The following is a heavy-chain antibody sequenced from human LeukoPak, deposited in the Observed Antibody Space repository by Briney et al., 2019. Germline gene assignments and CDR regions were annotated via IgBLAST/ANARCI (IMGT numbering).Heavy chain of an antibody. CDR2: IYYSGTT. CDR3: ERSRLKNDYYGSGSYLFQH. CDR1: GDSISSSSYY. Sequence: SETLSLTCTVSGDSISSSSYYWGWIRQPPGKGLEWNGSIYYSGTTYYNPSLKSRVIISVDTSKNQFSLKLNSVTAADTAVYYCERSRLKNDYYGSGSYLFQHWGQGTLVTVSS. V-gene: IGHV4-39*07. J-gene: IGHJ1*01. D-gene: IGHD3-10*01.